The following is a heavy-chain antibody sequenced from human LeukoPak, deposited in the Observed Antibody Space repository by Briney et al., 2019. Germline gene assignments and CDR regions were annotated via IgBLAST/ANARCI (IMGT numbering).Heavy chain of an antibody. CDR3: AKGQELDDGVFDS. CDR1: GFTFSSYA. V-gene: IGHV3-23*01. D-gene: IGHD1-1*01. J-gene: IGHJ4*02. Sequence: PGGSLRLSCAASGFTFSSYAMSWVRQAPGKGLEWVSTIRSNGETTYNADSVKGRFTISRDNSKKTLYLQLNSLRVEDTAIYYCAKGQELDDGVFDSWGQGTLVTVSS. CDR2: IRSNGETT.